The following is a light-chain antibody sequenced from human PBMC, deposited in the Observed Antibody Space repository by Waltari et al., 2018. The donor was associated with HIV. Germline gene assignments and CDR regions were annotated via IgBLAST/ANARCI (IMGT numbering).Light chain of an antibody. J-gene: IGLJ2*01. CDR2: EVF. V-gene: IGLV2-14*01. Sequence: QSTLTQPASVSRSPGQSITISCTGSTSDFGLYNFISWYQQPPGGVPKVIIYEVFNRPSGTSIRFSGSRSANTASLTISWLQPEDEADYYCASFTSNYTLIFGGGTKVTVL. CDR3: ASFTSNYTLI. CDR1: TSDFGLYNF.